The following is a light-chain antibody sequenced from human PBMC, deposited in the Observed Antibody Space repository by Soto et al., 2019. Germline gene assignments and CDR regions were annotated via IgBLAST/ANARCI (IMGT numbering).Light chain of an antibody. J-gene: IGKJ4*02. CDR3: QKYNSAPQT. CDR1: QGISNY. Sequence: SPSSLSASVGERLTMTCRASQGISNYLAWYQQKPGKVPKLLIYAASTLQSGVPSRFSGSGSGTDVNLTISSLQPEDVATYYCQKYNSAPQTFGGGTKVDI. V-gene: IGKV1-27*01. CDR2: AAS.